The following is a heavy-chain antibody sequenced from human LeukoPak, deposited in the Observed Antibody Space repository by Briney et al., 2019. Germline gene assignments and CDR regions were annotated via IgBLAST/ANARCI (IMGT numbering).Heavy chain of an antibody. CDR2: IYISGST. V-gene: IGHV4-4*09. D-gene: IGHD3-22*01. CDR1: GGPISSYS. Sequence: KPSETLSLTCTVSGGPISSYSWSWIRQPPGKGLEGIGYIYISGSTNYNPSLKSRVTISVETSKNQFSLKRSSVTGADTAVYYCARSYYDRCGHPIIDYWGQGTLVTVSS. CDR3: ARSYYDRCGHPIIDY. J-gene: IGHJ4*02.